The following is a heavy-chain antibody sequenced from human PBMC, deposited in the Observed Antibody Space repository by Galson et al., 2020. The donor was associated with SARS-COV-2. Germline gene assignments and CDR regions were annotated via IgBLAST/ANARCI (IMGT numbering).Heavy chain of an antibody. CDR1: GFTFSSYG. D-gene: IGHD6-19*01. V-gene: IGHV3-33*06. CDR3: AKDESPDGSGWYPEI. J-gene: IGHJ4*02. CDR2: IWYDGSNK. Sequence: GGSLRLSCAASGFTFSSYGMHWVRQAPGKGLEWVAVIWYDGSNKYYADSVKGRFTISRDNSKNTLYLQMNSLRAEDTAVYYCAKDESPDGSGWYPEIWGQGTLVTVSS.